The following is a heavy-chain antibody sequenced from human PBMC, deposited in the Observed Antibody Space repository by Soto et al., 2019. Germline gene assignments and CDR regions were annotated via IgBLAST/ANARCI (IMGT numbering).Heavy chain of an antibody. Sequence: GGSLRLSCAASGFTFSSYAMSWVRQAPGKGLEWVSAISGSGGSTYYADSVKGRFTISRDNSKNTLYLQMNSLRAEDTAVYYCAKEPPYYDILTGYYNAQGDYWGQGTLVTVSS. CDR2: ISGSGGST. D-gene: IGHD3-9*01. CDR1: GFTFSSYA. V-gene: IGHV3-23*01. J-gene: IGHJ4*02. CDR3: AKEPPYYDILTGYYNAQGDY.